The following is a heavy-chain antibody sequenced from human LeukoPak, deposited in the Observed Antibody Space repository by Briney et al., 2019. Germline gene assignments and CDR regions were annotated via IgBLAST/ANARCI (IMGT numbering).Heavy chain of an antibody. V-gene: IGHV3-23*01. Sequence: PGGSLRLSCAASGFTFGGYAMSWVRQAPGKGREWASAVSGSGGNTYYAYSVKGRFTISRDNSKNTLYLQMNSLRAEDTAVYYCARGRGSSRYYFDYWGQGTLVTVSS. D-gene: IGHD1-26*01. CDR1: GFTFGGYA. CDR2: VSGSGGNT. J-gene: IGHJ4*02. CDR3: ARGRGSSRYYFDY.